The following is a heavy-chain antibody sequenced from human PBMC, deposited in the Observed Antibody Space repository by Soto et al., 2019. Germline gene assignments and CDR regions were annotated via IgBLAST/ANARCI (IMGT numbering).Heavy chain of an antibody. CDR2: IFPLLAMV. CDR1: GGDLRNSG. V-gene: IGHV1-69*04. Sequence: QVHLVQSGAEMKKPGSSVKVSCKVSGGDLRNSGISWVRQAPGQGLEWMGGIFPLLAMVDYSKKFQGRVTITADESTNTAYIDLGSLRSDATAVYYCAKEDGAAFKSGGQGTLVIVSS. D-gene: IGHD1-26*01. J-gene: IGHJ4*02. CDR3: AKEDGAAFKS.